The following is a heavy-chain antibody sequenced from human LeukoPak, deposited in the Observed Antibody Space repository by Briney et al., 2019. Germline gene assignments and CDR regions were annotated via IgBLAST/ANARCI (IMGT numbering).Heavy chain of an antibody. J-gene: IGHJ5*02. Sequence: GGSLRLSCAASGFTFSIYWMHWVRQAPGKGLVWVSRINGDGSSTTYADSVKGRFTISRDSAKNTVNLQMNSLRVEDTAVYYCARDGGYCEGITCPGDLWGQGALVAVSS. CDR2: INGDGSST. V-gene: IGHV3-74*01. CDR3: ARDGGYCEGITCPGDL. CDR1: GFTFSIYW. D-gene: IGHD2-15*01.